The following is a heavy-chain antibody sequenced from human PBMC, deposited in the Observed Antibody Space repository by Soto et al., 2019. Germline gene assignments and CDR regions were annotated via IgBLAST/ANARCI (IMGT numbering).Heavy chain of an antibody. Sequence: QLHLRESGPGLVKPSETLSLTCTVSGGSITSSSYYWGWIRQPPGKGLEWIGSIYYSGSTYYNPSLKSRVTISVHTSKNQFSLKLSSVTAADTAVYSCATQEVGGSYVYPLAPWGQGTLVPVSS. CDR2: IYYSGST. J-gene: IGHJ5*02. CDR3: ATQEVGGSYVYPLAP. D-gene: IGHD1-26*01. V-gene: IGHV4-39*01. CDR1: GGSITSSSYY.